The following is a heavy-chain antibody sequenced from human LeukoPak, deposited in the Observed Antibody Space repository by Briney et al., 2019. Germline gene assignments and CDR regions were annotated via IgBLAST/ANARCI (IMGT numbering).Heavy chain of an antibody. CDR1: GGTFSSYA. CDR3: ARERRYSSSWYSYSSGWYLDY. CDR2: IIPIFGTA. V-gene: IGHV1-69*06. J-gene: IGHJ4*02. Sequence: SVKVSCKASGGTFSSYAISWVRQAPGQGLEWMGGIIPIFGTADYAQKFQGRVTITADKSTSTAYMELSSLRAEDTAVYYCARERRYSSSWYSYSSGWYLDYWGQGTLVTVSS. D-gene: IGHD6-13*01.